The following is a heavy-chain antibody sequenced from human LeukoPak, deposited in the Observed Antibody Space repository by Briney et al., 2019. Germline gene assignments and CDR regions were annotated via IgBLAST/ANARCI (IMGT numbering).Heavy chain of an antibody. J-gene: IGHJ3*02. V-gene: IGHV3-21*01. CDR1: GFTFSSYS. Sequence: GGSLRLSCAASGFTFSSYSMNWVRQAPGKGLEWVSSISSSSSYIYYADSVKGRFTISRDNAKNSLYLQMNSLRAEDTAVYYCARDGRDKGYYDFWSGYSNDAFDIWGQGTMVTVSS. CDR2: ISSSSSYI. CDR3: ARDGRDKGYYDFWSGYSNDAFDI. D-gene: IGHD3-3*01.